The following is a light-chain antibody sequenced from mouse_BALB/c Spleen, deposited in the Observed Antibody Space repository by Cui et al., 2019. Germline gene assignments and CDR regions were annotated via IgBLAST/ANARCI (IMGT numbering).Light chain of an antibody. CDR3: QQYSSYPHT. V-gene: IGKV6-23*01. CDR1: QDVGTA. Sequence: DIVITQSHKFMSTSIGDRVSITCKPSQDVGTAVAWYQQKPGQSPKLLIYWASTRHTGVPDRFKGSGSGTDFTLTVSNVQSEDLADYFCQQYSSYPHTFGGGTKLEIK. CDR2: WAS. J-gene: IGKJ2*01.